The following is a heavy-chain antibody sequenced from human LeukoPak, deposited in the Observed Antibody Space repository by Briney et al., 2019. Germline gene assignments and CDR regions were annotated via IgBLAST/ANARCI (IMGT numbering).Heavy chain of an antibody. CDR2: INPNSGDT. J-gene: IGHJ4*02. CDR1: GYTFTGYY. V-gene: IGHV1-2*06. Sequence: ASVKVSCKASGYTFTGYYMHWVRQAPGQGLEWMGRINPNSGDTNYAQKFQGRVTMTRDTSISTAYMELSRLRSDDTAVYYCARDYCSSTSCLFDYWGQGALVTVSS. CDR3: ARDYCSSTSCLFDY. D-gene: IGHD2-2*01.